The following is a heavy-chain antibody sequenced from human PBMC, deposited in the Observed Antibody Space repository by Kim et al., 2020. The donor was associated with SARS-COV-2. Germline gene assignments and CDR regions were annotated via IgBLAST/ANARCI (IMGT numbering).Heavy chain of an antibody. D-gene: IGHD2-2*01. CDR2: IYYSGST. V-gene: IGHV4-39*01. CDR1: GGSISSSSYY. Sequence: SETLSLTCTVSGGSISSSSYYWGWIRQPPGKGLEWIGSIYYSGSTYYNPSLKSRVTISVDTSKNQFSLKLSSVTAADTAVYYCASPKETLGYCSSTSCYGWYFDLWGRGTLVTVSS. J-gene: IGHJ2*01. CDR3: ASPKETLGYCSSTSCYGWYFDL.